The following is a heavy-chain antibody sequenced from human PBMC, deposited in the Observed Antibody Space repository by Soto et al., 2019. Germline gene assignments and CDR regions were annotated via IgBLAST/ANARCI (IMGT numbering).Heavy chain of an antibody. J-gene: IGHJ6*02. CDR2: ISAYNGNT. CDR1: GYSFTTYG. V-gene: IGHV1-18*01. Sequence: QVQLVQSGDEVKKPGASVKVSCKTSGYSFTTYGISWVRQAPGQGLEWMGWISAYNGNTNYAQKLQDRVTMTTDTSTSTAYMELRSLRSDDTAVYYCAREGPAPYYYYGMDVWGQGSTVTVSS. CDR3: AREGPAPYYYYGMDV.